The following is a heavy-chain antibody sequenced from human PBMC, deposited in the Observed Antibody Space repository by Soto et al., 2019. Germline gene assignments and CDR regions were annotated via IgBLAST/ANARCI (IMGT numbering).Heavy chain of an antibody. Sequence: SVKVSCKASGGTFSSYAISWVRQAPGQGLEWLGGIIPIFGTANYAQKFQGRVTITADESTSTAYMELSSLRSEDTAVYYCASNHRKGDSYGYNPFDYWGQGTLVTVSS. J-gene: IGHJ4*02. D-gene: IGHD5-18*01. CDR3: ASNHRKGDSYGYNPFDY. CDR1: GGTFSSYA. CDR2: IIPIFGTA. V-gene: IGHV1-69*13.